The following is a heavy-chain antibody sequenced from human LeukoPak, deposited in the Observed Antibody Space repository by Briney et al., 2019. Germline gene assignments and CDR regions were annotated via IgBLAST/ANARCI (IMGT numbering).Heavy chain of an antibody. CDR3: ARTRSCSSTSCYVDY. J-gene: IGHJ4*02. V-gene: IGHV3-23*01. D-gene: IGHD2-2*01. CDR1: GFTFSSYA. CDR2: ISGSGDST. Sequence: GGSLRLSCAASGFTFSSYAMTWVRQTPGKGLEWVSGISGSGDSTYYADSVKGQFTISRDNSRNTLYLQMNSLRAEDTAVYYCARTRSCSSTSCYVDYWGQGTLVTVSS.